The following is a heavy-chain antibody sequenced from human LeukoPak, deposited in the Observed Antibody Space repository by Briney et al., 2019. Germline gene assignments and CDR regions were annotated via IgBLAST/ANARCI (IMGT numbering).Heavy chain of an antibody. CDR3: AKDRQMIVAAGPLDY. J-gene: IGHJ4*02. CDR2: ISYDGSNK. V-gene: IGHV3-30*18. D-gene: IGHD6-13*01. Sequence: GGSLRLSCAASGFTFSNYGIHWVRQAPGKGLEWVAVISYDGSNKYYADSVKGRFTISRDNSKSTLYLQINSLRAEDTAVYYCAKDRQMIVAAGPLDYWGQGTLVTVSS. CDR1: GFTFSNYG.